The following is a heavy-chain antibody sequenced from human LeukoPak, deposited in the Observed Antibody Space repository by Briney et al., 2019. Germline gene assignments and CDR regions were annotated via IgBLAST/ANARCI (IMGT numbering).Heavy chain of an antibody. D-gene: IGHD1-26*01. V-gene: IGHV4-39*01. J-gene: IGHJ4*02. CDR1: GGSISSSSYY. Sequence: SETLSLTCTVSGGSISSSSYYWGWIRQPPGKGLEWIGCIYYSGSTYYNPSLKSRVTISVDTSKNQFSLKLSSVTAADTAVYYCARHTDSGATTSHFDYWGQGTLVTVSS. CDR3: ARHTDSGATTSHFDY. CDR2: IYYSGST.